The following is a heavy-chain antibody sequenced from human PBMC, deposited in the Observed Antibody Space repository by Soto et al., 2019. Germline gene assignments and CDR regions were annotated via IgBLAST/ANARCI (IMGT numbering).Heavy chain of an antibody. D-gene: IGHD4-4*01. CDR2: INPNSGGT. CDR3: ARDRVDYSSFHYGMDV. Sequence: ASVKVSCKTSGYIFTGFYMHWVRQAPGQGLEWMGWINPNSGGTNYPQKFRDRVTVTRDTSIGTAYMELSSLRSDDTAVYYCARDRVDYSSFHYGMDVWGQGTTVTVSS. J-gene: IGHJ6*02. V-gene: IGHV1-2*02. CDR1: GYIFTGFY.